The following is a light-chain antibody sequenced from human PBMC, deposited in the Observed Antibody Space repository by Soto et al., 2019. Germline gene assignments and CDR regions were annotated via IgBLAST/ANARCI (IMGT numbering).Light chain of an antibody. CDR3: QQYNNWPCT. CDR2: GAS. Sequence: EIVMTQSPATLSVSPGERATLSCRASQSINSDLAWYQQKPGQAPRLLIYGASTGATGMPARFSGSGSGTEFTLTISSLQSEDFAVYYCQQYNNWPCTFGHGTKVDIK. V-gene: IGKV3-15*01. J-gene: IGKJ3*01. CDR1: QSINSD.